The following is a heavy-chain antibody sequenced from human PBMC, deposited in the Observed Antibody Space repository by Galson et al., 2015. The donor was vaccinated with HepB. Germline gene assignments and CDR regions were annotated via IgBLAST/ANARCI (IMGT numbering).Heavy chain of an antibody. D-gene: IGHD6-13*01. V-gene: IGHV3-7*01. CDR2: IKQDGSEK. J-gene: IGHJ1*01. CDR3: ARAPRSSWYNAEYFQH. Sequence: SLRLSCAASGFTFSSYWMSWVRQAPGKGLEWVANIKQDGSEKYYVDTVKGRFTISRDNAKNSLYLQMNSLRAEDTAVYYCARAPRSSWYNAEYFQHWGQGTLVTVSS. CDR1: GFTFSSYW.